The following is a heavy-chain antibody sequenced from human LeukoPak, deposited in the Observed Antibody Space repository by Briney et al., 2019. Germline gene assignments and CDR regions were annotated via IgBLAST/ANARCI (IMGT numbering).Heavy chain of an antibody. V-gene: IGHV3-7*01. J-gene: IGHJ6*02. CDR1: GFRFSNYW. Sequence: GGSLRLSCAAAGFRFSNYWMTWVRQAPEKGLEWLARIKTDGSETYYVDSVKGRFTISRDNAKSSLYLQMNSLRVEDTAVYHCVRFGPDHDMGLWGQGTTVAVS. D-gene: IGHD3-16*01. CDR3: VRFGPDHDMGL. CDR2: IKTDGSET.